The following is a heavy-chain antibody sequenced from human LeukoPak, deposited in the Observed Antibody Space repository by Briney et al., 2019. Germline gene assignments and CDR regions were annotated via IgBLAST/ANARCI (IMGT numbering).Heavy chain of an antibody. CDR1: GFTFSSYA. CDR2: ISASGAST. J-gene: IGHJ4*02. CDR3: ARKRGDCRTTSCYSDY. Sequence: GGSLRLSCAASGFTFSSYAMNWVRQAPGKGLEWVSIISASGASTYYADSVKGRFTISRDNSKSTLYLQMDSLRAEDTAVYYCARKRGDCRTTSCYSDYWGQGSLVTVSS. D-gene: IGHD2-2*02. V-gene: IGHV3-23*01.